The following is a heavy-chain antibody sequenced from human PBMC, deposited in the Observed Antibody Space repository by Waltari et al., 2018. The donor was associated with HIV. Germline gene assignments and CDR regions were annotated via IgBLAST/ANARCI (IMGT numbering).Heavy chain of an antibody. J-gene: IGHJ4*02. CDR3: AGRHSSEGILDY. CDR1: GFTFSNYW. Sequence: EVQLVESGGGLVQPGWSLRRSCVASGFTFSNYWMHWVRQGLGKGLVWLSRINGDECRILCEGSVKGRFTISRDNARNTLYLQMNVLRAEDTAVYYCAGRHSSEGILDYWGQGTLVTVSS. V-gene: IGHV3-74*01. CDR2: INGDECRI. D-gene: IGHD6-19*01.